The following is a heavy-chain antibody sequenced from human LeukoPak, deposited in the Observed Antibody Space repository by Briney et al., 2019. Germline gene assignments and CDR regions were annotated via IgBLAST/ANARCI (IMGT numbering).Heavy chain of an antibody. D-gene: IGHD3-10*01. CDR1: GGSISSSSYY. J-gene: IGHJ4*02. CDR3: ARLWFGDV. V-gene: IGHV4-39*07. Sequence: SETLSLTCTVVSGGSISSSSYYWGWIRQPPGKGLEWTGSFYYSGSTNYNPSLKSRVTISVDTSKNQFSLKLSSVTAADTAVYYCARLWFGDVWGQGTLVTVSS. CDR2: FYYSGST.